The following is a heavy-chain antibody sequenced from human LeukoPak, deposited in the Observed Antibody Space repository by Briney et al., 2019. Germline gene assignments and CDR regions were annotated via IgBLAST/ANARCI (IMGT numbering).Heavy chain of an antibody. V-gene: IGHV4-39*07. Sequence: SETLPLTCTVSGGSISSNNYYWNWIRQPPGKGLEWIGSIYHSGSTYYNPSLKSRVTISVDTSKNQFSLKLSSVTAADTAVYYCARSPRGNGMDVWGQGTTVTVSS. J-gene: IGHJ6*02. CDR3: ARSPRGNGMDV. CDR1: GGSISSNNYY. CDR2: IYHSGST. D-gene: IGHD3-10*01.